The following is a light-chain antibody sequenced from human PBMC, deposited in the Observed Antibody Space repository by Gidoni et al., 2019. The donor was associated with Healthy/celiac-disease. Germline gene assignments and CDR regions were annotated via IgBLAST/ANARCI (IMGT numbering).Light chain of an antibody. J-gene: IGKJ5*01. CDR2: GAS. V-gene: IGKV3-20*01. Sequence: DIVLTQSPGTLSLSPGERATLSCRASQSVSSGYLAWYQQKPGQAPRLLIYGASSRATGIPDRFSGSGSGTDFTLTISRLEPEDFAVYYCQQYGSSPTTFAQGTRLEIK. CDR1: QSVSSGY. CDR3: QQYGSSPTT.